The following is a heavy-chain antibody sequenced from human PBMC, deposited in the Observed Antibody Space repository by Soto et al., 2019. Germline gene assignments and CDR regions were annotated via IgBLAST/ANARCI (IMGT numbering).Heavy chain of an antibody. J-gene: IGHJ6*02. CDR3: ARERGGLTLDYYSGMDV. CDR2: ISAYNGNT. Sequence: ASVKVSCKASGYTFTSYGISWVRQAPGQGLEWMGWISAYNGNTNYAQKLQGRVTMTTDTSTSTAYMELRSLRSDDTAVYYCARERGGLTLDYYSGMDVWGQGTTVTVSS. CDR1: GYTFTSYG. D-gene: IGHD2-8*01. V-gene: IGHV1-18*01.